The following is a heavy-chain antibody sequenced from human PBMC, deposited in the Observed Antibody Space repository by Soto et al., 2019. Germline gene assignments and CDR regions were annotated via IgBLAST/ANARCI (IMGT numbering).Heavy chain of an antibody. CDR2: ISGSGA. CDR1: GFTFSNYP. V-gene: IGHV3-23*01. CDR3: GKDSGGGTVSGGPHDA. Sequence: EVQLLESGGGLVQRGGSLRLSCAASGFTFSNYPMSWVRQAPGKGLEWVSVISGSGAFYADSVKGRFTISRDHSKNTRYLQMNGLRGDDTAVYYWGKDSGGGTVSGGPHDAWGQGTLVTVPS. J-gene: IGHJ5*02. D-gene: IGHD2-15*01.